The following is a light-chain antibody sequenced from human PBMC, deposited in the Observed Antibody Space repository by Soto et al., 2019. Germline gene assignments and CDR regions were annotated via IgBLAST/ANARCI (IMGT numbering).Light chain of an antibody. CDR2: DAS. J-gene: IGKJ5*01. Sequence: EVVLTQSPATLSLSPGERATLSCRASQSVRTYLAWYQQKPGQVPRLLIHDASSRATGIPDRCSGSGSGTDFTLTISSLEPEDFAVYYCQQRTNWPSSTFGQGTRLEI. CDR1: QSVRTY. CDR3: QQRTNWPSST. V-gene: IGKV3-11*01.